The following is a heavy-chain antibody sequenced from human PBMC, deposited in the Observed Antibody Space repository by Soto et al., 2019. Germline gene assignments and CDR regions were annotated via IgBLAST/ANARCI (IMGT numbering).Heavy chain of an antibody. D-gene: IGHD5-18*01. Sequence: GASVKVSCKASGYTFTGYYMHWVRQAPGQGLEWMGWINPNSGGTNYAQKFQGWVTMTRDTSISTAYMELSRLRSDDTAVYYCARDAEGGRGYSYGWDYYYGMDVWGQGTTVTVSS. J-gene: IGHJ6*02. CDR1: GYTFTGYY. CDR2: INPNSGGT. V-gene: IGHV1-2*04. CDR3: ARDAEGGRGYSYGWDYYYGMDV.